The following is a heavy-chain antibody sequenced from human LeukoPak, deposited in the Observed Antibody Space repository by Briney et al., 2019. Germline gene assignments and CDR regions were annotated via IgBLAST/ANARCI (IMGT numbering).Heavy chain of an antibody. Sequence: EASVKVSCKASGYTLTGYYMHWVRQARGQGLEWMGWISAYNGNTNYAQKLQGRVTMTTDTSTSTAYMELRSLRSDDTAVYYCARESVSSFDYWGQGTLVTVSS. V-gene: IGHV1-18*04. CDR2: ISAYNGNT. J-gene: IGHJ4*02. CDR3: ARESVSSFDY. CDR1: GYTLTGYY.